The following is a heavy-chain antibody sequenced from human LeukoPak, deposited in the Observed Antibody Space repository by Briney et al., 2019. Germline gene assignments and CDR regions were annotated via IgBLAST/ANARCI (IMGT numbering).Heavy chain of an antibody. CDR1: GGSISSYY. CDR3: ASNYYDSSGYDY. D-gene: IGHD3-22*01. CDR2: IYYSGST. J-gene: IGHJ4*02. Sequence: SETLSLTCTVSGGSISSYYWSWIRQPPGKGLEWIGYIYYSGSTNYNPSLKSRVTISVDTSKNQFSLKLSSVTAADTAVYYCASNYYDSSGYDYWGQGTLVTVSS. V-gene: IGHV4-59*01.